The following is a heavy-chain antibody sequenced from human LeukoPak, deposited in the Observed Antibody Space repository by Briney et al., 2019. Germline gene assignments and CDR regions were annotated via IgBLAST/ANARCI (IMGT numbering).Heavy chain of an antibody. CDR3: ARDIAYGSSEAYYYYMDV. J-gene: IGHJ6*03. V-gene: IGHV1-69*05. CDR1: GGTFSSYA. D-gene: IGHD1-26*01. Sequence: SVKVSCKASGGTFSSYAISWVRQAPGQGLEWMGGIIPIFGTANYAQKFQGRVTMTRDMSTSTVYMELSSLRSEDTAVYYCARDIAYGSSEAYYYYMDVWGKGTTVTVSS. CDR2: IIPIFGTA.